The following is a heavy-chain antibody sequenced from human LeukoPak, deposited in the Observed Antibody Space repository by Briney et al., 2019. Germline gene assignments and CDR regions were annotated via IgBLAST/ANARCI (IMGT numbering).Heavy chain of an antibody. D-gene: IGHD3-10*01. V-gene: IGHV3-30*02. J-gene: IGHJ4*02. CDR3: AKGEVNSGSYTFDY. CDR1: GFTFSSYG. CDR2: IRYDGNSK. Sequence: GGSLRLSCAASGFTFSSYGMHWVRQALGKGLEWVAFIRYDGNSKYYADSVKGRFTISRDNSKNTLYVQMNSLRAEDTAVYYCAKGEVNSGSYTFDYWGQGTLVTVSS.